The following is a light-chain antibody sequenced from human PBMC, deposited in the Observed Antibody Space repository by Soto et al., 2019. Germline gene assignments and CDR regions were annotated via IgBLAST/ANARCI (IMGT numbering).Light chain of an antibody. Sequence: EILMTQSPATLSVSPGERAALSCRASQSVSSNFAWYRQRPVQAPRLLIYGASTRATGIPTRFSGSGSATEVTLTISSPQSEDFAVYYWQQYNNWPYTFGHGTQLEIK. V-gene: IGKV3-15*01. CDR1: QSVSSN. J-gene: IGKJ2*01. CDR2: GAS. CDR3: QQYNNWPYT.